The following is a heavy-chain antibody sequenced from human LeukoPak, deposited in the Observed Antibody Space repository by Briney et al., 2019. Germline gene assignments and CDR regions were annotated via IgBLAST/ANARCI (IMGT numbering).Heavy chain of an antibody. CDR2: IHYSGST. CDR1: GGSFSINY. J-gene: IGHJ4*02. D-gene: IGHD6-19*01. CDR3: ARADSGWYALFDS. V-gene: IGHV4-59*01. Sequence: SETLTLTCTVSGGSFSINYWSWIRQPPGKGLEWIGYIHYSGSTTYNPSLKRRVPISLDTSENQFSLKLRSVTAADTAVYYCARADSGWYALFDSWGQGTLVTVSS.